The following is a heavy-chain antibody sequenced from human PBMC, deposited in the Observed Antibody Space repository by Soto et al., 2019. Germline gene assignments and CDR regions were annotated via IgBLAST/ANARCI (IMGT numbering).Heavy chain of an antibody. CDR1: GASVSSGNYY. CDR3: ARHGGYYFDY. Sequence: QVQLQESGPGLVKPSETLSLTCTVSGASVSSGNYYWTWIRQPPGKGLEWIGEIGHGGGTIYNPSLETRVTISADSSNNQFSLRVNSVTAADTAVYYCARHGGYYFDYWGQGAPVTVSS. V-gene: IGHV4-61*01. CDR2: IGHGGGT. J-gene: IGHJ4*02. D-gene: IGHD3-16*01.